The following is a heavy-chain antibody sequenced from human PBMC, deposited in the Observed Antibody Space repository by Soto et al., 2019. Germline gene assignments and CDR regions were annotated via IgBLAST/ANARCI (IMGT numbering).Heavy chain of an antibody. CDR1: GFTFGDYA. Sequence: GGSLRLSCTASGFTFGDYAMSWFRQAPGKGLEWVGFIRSKAYGGTTEYAASVKGRFTISRDDSKSIAYLQMNSLKTEDTAVYYCTRPFAGIKGGRGYYYYYYMDVWGKGTTVTVSS. D-gene: IGHD2-15*01. CDR2: IRSKAYGGTT. V-gene: IGHV3-49*03. CDR3: TRPFAGIKGGRGYYYYYYMDV. J-gene: IGHJ6*03.